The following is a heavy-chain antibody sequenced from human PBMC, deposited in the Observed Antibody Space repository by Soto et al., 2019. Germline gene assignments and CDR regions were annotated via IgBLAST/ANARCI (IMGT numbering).Heavy chain of an antibody. CDR1: GYTFNSYG. D-gene: IGHD2-21*01. Sequence: SVKVSCKASGYTFNSYGIRWVRQAPGQGLERMGLISSYNGNTNYAQKLQGRVTMTTDTSTSTSYMEVRSLRSDDTAVYYCARDGPPYCAAHCYSYXLGQGTRFAASX. J-gene: IGHJ4*02. CDR2: ISSYNGNT. V-gene: IGHV1-18*04. CDR3: ARDGPPYCAAHCYSYX.